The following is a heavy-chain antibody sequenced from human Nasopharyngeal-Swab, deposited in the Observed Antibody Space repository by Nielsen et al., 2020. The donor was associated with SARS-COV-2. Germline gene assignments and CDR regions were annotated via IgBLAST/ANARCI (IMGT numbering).Heavy chain of an antibody. J-gene: IGHJ4*02. CDR2: VYCSGST. D-gene: IGHD5-12*01. CDR3: ATSGDSDHDSGLDY. V-gene: IGHV4-39*01. Sequence: WIRQHPGKGLEWIGTVYCSGSTYYNPSLKSRVTVSVDTSKNQFSLTLTSMTAADTAVYYCATSGDSDHDSGLDYWGQGTLVTVSS.